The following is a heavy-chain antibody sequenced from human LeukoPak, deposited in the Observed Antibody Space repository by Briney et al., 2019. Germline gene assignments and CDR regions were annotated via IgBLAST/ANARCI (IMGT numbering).Heavy chain of an antibody. CDR2: IYSGGST. J-gene: IGHJ4*02. D-gene: IGHD3-22*01. CDR1: GFTVSSNY. Sequence: GGSLRLSCAASGFTVSSNYMSWVRQAPGKGLEWVSVIYSGGSTYYADSVKGRFTISRDNSKNTLYLQMNSLRAEDTALYYCAKDFSSGYYYFDYWGQGTLVTVSS. CDR3: AKDFSSGYYYFDY. V-gene: IGHV3-53*05.